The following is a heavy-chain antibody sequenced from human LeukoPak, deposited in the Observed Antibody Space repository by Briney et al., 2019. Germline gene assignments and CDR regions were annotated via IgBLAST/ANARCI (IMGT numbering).Heavy chain of an antibody. CDR2: ISSSSSTI. J-gene: IGHJ4*02. V-gene: IGHV3-48*04. CDR1: GFTFSSYS. D-gene: IGHD4-17*01. Sequence: HPGGSLRLSCAASGFTFSSYSMNWVRQAPGKGLEWVSYISSSSSTIYYADSVKGRFTISRDNAKNSLYLQMNSLRAEDTAVYYCARGLHNYGDFPYFDYWGQGTLVTVSS. CDR3: ARGLHNYGDFPYFDY.